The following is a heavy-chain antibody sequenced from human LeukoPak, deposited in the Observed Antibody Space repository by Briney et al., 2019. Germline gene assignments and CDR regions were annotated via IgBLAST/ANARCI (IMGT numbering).Heavy chain of an antibody. J-gene: IGHJ4*02. CDR2: INPNNGGA. CDR1: GYTFTGYY. CDR3: ARGENYSYGY. V-gene: IGHV1-2*06. D-gene: IGHD5-18*01. Sequence: ASVKVSCKASGYTFTGYYMHWVRQAPGQGPEWMGRINPNNGGANYAQNFQGRVTVTRDTSISTVYMELTRLRSDDTAFYYCARGENYSYGYWGQGTLVTVSS.